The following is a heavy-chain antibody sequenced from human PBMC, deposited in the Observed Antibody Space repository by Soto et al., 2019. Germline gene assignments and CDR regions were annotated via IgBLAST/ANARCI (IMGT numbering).Heavy chain of an antibody. V-gene: IGHV3-33*01. CDR1: GFTFSSYG. D-gene: IGHD3-22*01. Sequence: GGSLRLSCAASGFTFSSYGMHWVRQAPGKGLEWVAVIWYDGSNKYYADSVKGRFTISRDNSKNTLYLQMNSLRAEDTAVYYCARDQRGNYYDSSGYPYYWGQGTLVTVYS. CDR3: ARDQRGNYYDSSGYPYY. CDR2: IWYDGSNK. J-gene: IGHJ4*02.